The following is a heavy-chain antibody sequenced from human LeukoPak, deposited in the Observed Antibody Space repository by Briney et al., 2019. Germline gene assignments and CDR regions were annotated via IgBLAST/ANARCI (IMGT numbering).Heavy chain of an antibody. CDR3: ARHRGDSSGWYSVYYFDY. V-gene: IGHV4-38-2*02. Sequence: SETLSLTCTVSGYSISSGYYWGWIRQPPGKGLEWIGSIYHSGSTYYNPSLKSRVTISVDTSKNQFSLKLSSVTAADTAVYYCARHRGDSSGWYSVYYFDYWGQGTLVTVSS. J-gene: IGHJ4*02. CDR1: GYSISSGYY. D-gene: IGHD6-19*01. CDR2: IYHSGST.